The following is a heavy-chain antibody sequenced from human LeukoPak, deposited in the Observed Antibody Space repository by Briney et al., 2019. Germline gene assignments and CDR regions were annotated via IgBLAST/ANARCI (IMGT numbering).Heavy chain of an antibody. D-gene: IGHD3-3*01. CDR1: GYSFTSYW. J-gene: IGHJ6*03. Sequence: GESLKISCKGSGYSFTSYWIGWVRQMPGKGLEWRGIIYPGDSDTRYSPSFQGQVTISADKSISTAYLQWSSLKASDTAMYYCARHQSEDFQRDYYYYMDVWGKGTTVTVSS. V-gene: IGHV5-51*01. CDR2: IYPGDSDT. CDR3: ARHQSEDFQRDYYYYMDV.